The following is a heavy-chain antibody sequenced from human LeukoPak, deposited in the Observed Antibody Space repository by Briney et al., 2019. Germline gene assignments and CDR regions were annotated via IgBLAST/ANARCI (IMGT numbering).Heavy chain of an antibody. Sequence: PGGSLRLSCAASGFTFSSYSMNWVRQAPGKGLESVSSISSSSSYIYYADSVKGRFTISRDNAKNSLYLQMNSLRAEDTAVYYCARGITIFGSQRNWFDPWGQGTLVTVSS. D-gene: IGHD3-3*01. CDR3: ARGITIFGSQRNWFDP. J-gene: IGHJ5*02. CDR2: ISSSSSYI. V-gene: IGHV3-21*01. CDR1: GFTFSSYS.